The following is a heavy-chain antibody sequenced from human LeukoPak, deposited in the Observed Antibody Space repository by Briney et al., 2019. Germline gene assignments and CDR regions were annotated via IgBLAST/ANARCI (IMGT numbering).Heavy chain of an antibody. D-gene: IGHD6-13*01. V-gene: IGHV1-69*05. CDR1: GATFSSYA. Sequence: SVKVSCKASGATFSSYAISWVRQAPGQGLEWMGGIIPIFGTANYAQKFQGRVTITTDESTSTAYMELSSLRSEDTAVYYCARGAAAGTFDYWGQGTLVTVSS. CDR3: ARGAAAGTFDY. J-gene: IGHJ4*02. CDR2: IIPIFGTA.